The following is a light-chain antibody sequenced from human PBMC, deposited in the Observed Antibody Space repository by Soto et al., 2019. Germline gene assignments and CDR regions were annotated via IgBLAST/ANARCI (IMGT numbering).Light chain of an antibody. CDR1: LSVSSSY. Sequence: EIVLTQSPGTLSLSPGERATLSCRASLSVSSSYLAWYQQKPGQAPRLLIYGASSRATGIPDRFSGSGSGTDFTLTISRLEPEDFAVYYCQQYGSSPRTFGQGTKLEIK. CDR3: QQYGSSPRT. V-gene: IGKV3-20*01. CDR2: GAS. J-gene: IGKJ2*01.